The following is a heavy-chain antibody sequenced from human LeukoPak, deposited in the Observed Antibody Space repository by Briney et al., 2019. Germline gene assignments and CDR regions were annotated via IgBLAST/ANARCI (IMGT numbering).Heavy chain of an antibody. J-gene: IGHJ4*02. CDR2: ITGSGGST. Sequence: GGSLRLSRAASGFTFSTYAVNWVRQAPGKGLEWVSTITGSGGSTYYADSVKGRFTISRDNSKNTLYLQMNSLRAEDTAVYYCAKAKGSYRRIQPFDYWGQGTLVTVSS. D-gene: IGHD3-16*02. CDR1: GFTFSTYA. V-gene: IGHV3-23*01. CDR3: AKAKGSYRRIQPFDY.